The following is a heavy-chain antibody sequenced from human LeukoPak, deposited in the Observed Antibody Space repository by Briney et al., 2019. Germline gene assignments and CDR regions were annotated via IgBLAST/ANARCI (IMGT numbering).Heavy chain of an antibody. CDR3: ARDGVERFLEWSTTWFDP. J-gene: IGHJ5*02. Sequence: SETLSLTCTVSGGPVSSGSYYWNWIRQPAGKGLEWIGRIYTSGSTNYNPSLNSRVTISLDTSKNQFSLKLTSVTAADTAVYYCARDGVERFLEWSTTWFDPWGQGTLVTVSS. CDR1: GGPVSSGSYY. CDR2: IYTSGST. D-gene: IGHD3-3*01. V-gene: IGHV4-61*02.